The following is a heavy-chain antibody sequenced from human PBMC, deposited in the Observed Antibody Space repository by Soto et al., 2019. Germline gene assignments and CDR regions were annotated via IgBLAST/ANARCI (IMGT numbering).Heavy chain of an antibody. D-gene: IGHD2-2*01. CDR1: GFPFSDYD. CDR3: ARAYSGQLPRRADYYYALDV. J-gene: IGHJ6*02. CDR2: IGAARDP. Sequence: EVQLVESGGGSVQPGGSLRLSCTASGFPFSDYDMHWVRQASGKGLEWISTIGAARDPYYTGSVKGRFTISRENAKNSMFLQMISVRAEDTAVYYCARAYSGQLPRRADYYYALDVWGQGTTVTVSS. V-gene: IGHV3-13*05.